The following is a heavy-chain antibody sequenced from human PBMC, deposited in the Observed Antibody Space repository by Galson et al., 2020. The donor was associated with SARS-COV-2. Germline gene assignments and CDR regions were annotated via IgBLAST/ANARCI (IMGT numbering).Heavy chain of an antibody. CDR2: INSRGST. J-gene: IGHJ4*02. CDR1: GESFSGYY. Sequence: SETLSPTCAVYGESFSGYYWSWIRPPPRNGLDWLGEINSRGSTHYNPSLKSRVPIHVDTSKNHFSLKLSSVTAADTAVYYCAREENFFLVVTATRMCYFDYWGRGTLATVSS. D-gene: IGHD2-21*02. CDR3: AREENFFLVVTATRMCYFDY. V-gene: IGHV4-34*01.